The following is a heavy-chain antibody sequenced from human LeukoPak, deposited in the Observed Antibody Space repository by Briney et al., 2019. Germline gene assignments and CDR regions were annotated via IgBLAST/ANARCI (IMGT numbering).Heavy chain of an antibody. CDR3: ARGTRAVVTFFDY. CDR1: GGSISSYY. D-gene: IGHD4-23*01. J-gene: IGHJ4*02. CDR2: IYYSGST. V-gene: IGHV4-59*01. Sequence: PSETLSLTCTVSGGSISSYYWSWIRQPPGKGLEWIGYIYYSGSTNYNPSLKSRVTISVDTSKNQFSLKLSSVTAADTAVYYCARGTRAVVTFFDYWGQGTLVTVSS.